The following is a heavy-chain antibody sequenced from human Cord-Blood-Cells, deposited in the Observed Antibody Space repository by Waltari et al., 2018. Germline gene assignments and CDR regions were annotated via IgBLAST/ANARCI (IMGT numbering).Heavy chain of an antibody. V-gene: IGHV3-33*01. Sequence: QVQLVESGGGVVQPGRSLRLSCAASGFTFSSYGMHWVRQAPGKGLEWVAVIWYDGSNKYYADSVKGRFTISRDNSKNTLYLQMNSLRAEDTAVYYCARVVSGYDGDYWGQGTLVTVSS. CDR1: GFTFSSYG. CDR2: IWYDGSNK. CDR3: ARVVSGYDGDY. D-gene: IGHD5-12*01. J-gene: IGHJ4*02.